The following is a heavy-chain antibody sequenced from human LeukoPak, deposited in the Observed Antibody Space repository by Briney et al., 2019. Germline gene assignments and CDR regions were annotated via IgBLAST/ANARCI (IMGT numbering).Heavy chain of an antibody. J-gene: IGHJ4*02. CDR3: ARAPRDSSGWYPFAY. D-gene: IGHD6-19*01. CDR1: GGSISSYY. Sequence: SETLSLTCTVSGGSISSYYWGWIRQPPGKGLEWIGYIYYSGSTNYNPSLKSRVTISVDTSKNQFSLKLSSVTAADTAVYYCARAPRDSSGWYPFAYWGQGTLVTVSS. CDR2: IYYSGST. V-gene: IGHV4-59*01.